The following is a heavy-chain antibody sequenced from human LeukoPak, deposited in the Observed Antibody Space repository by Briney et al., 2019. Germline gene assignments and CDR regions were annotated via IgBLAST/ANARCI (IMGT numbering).Heavy chain of an antibody. CDR1: GFTFSSYA. V-gene: IGHV3-64*01. D-gene: IGHD6-19*01. Sequence: GSLRLSCAASGFTFSSYAMHWVRQAPGKGLEYVSAISSNGGSTYYANSVKGRFTISRDNSKNTLYLQMGSLKTEDMAVYYCARKGIAVADYWGQGTLVTVSS. CDR3: ARKGIAVADY. J-gene: IGHJ4*02. CDR2: ISSNGGST.